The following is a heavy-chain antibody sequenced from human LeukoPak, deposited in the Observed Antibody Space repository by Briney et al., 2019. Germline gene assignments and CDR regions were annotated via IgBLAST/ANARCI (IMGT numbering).Heavy chain of an antibody. V-gene: IGHV4-34*01. J-gene: IGHJ4*02. CDR3: ARLRGSGSYYTGREVLG. D-gene: IGHD3-10*01. Sequence: PSETLSLTCAVYGGSFSGYYWSWIRQPPGKGLEWIGSIYYSGSTYYNPSLKSRVTISVDTSKNQFSLKLSSVTAADTAVYYCARLRGSGSYYTGREVLGWGQGTLVTVSS. CDR2: IYYSGST. CDR1: GGSFSGYY.